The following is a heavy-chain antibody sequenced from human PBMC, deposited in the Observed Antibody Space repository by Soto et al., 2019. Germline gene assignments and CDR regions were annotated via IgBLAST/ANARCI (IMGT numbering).Heavy chain of an antibody. CDR3: ARVVPAATWYYYGMDV. Sequence: EVQLVESGGGLVKPGGSLRFSCAASGFTFSSYSMNWVRQAPGKGLEWVSSISSSSSYIYYADSVKGRFTISRDNAKNSLYLQMNSLRAEDTAVYYCARVVPAATWYYYGMDVWGQGTTVTVSS. V-gene: IGHV3-21*01. D-gene: IGHD2-2*01. CDR1: GFTFSSYS. CDR2: ISSSSSYI. J-gene: IGHJ6*02.